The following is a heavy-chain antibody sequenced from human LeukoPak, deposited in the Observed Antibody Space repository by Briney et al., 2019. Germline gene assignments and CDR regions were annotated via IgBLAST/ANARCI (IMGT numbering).Heavy chain of an antibody. V-gene: IGHV3-23*01. CDR2: ISGSGGST. D-gene: IGHD6-19*01. CDR3: ARDPSVAGVRFDY. J-gene: IGHJ4*02. CDR1: GFTFSSYA. Sequence: GGSLRLSCAASGFTFSSYAMSWVRQAPGKGLEWVSAISGSGGSTYYADSVKGRFTISRDNSKNTLYLQMNSLRAEDTAVYCCARDPSVAGVRFDYWGQGTLLTVSS.